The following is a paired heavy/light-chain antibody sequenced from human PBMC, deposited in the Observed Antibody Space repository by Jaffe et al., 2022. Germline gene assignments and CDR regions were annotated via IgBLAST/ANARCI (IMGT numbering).Heavy chain of an antibody. CDR1: GYSLSSAFY. CDR2: LFHDGSS. J-gene: IGHJ3*02. CDR3: VGPKKDSGWARTRGGPFDI. Sequence: QVQLQESGPGLVKPSETLSLTCAVSGYSLSSAFYWGWIRQSPGKGLEWIGSLFHDGSSYHNPSLKSRVTISLDTSKNQFYLRLTSVTAADTAIYYCVGPKKDSGWARTRGGPFDIWGQGTKVTVS. D-gene: IGHD3-10*01. V-gene: IGHV4-38-2*01.
Light chain of an antibody. V-gene: IGKV1-5*03. CDR3: QQYNSYSRT. CDR1: QNIGTW. CDR2: KAY. Sequence: DIQMTQSPSTVSAFVGDRVTITCRASQNIGTWLAWYQQKPGKAPNLLISKAYSLENGVPSRFSGSGFGTEFTLTISSLQPDDFATYYCQQYNSYSRTFGQGTKVEIK. J-gene: IGKJ1*01.